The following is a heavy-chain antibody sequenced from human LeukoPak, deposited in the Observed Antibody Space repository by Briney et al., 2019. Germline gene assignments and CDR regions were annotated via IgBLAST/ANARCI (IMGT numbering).Heavy chain of an antibody. J-gene: IGHJ6*02. CDR2: IYSGGST. Sequence: AGGSLRLSCAASGFTVSSNYMSWVRQAPGKGLEWVSVIYSGGSTYYADSVKGRFTISRDNSKNTLYLQMNTLRAEDTAVYYCAREKVVAAQYYYYGMDVWGQGTTVTVFS. CDR3: AREKVVAAQYYYYGMDV. CDR1: GFTVSSNY. D-gene: IGHD2-15*01. V-gene: IGHV3-53*01.